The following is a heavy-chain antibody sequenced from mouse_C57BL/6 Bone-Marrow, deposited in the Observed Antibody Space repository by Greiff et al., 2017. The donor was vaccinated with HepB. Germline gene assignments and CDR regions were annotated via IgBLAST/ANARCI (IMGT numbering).Heavy chain of an antibody. Sequence: EVQLQESGGDLVKPGGSLKLSCAASGFTFSSYGMSWVRQTPDKRLEWVATISSGGSYTYYPDSVKGRFTISRDNAKNTLYLQMSSLKSEDTAMYYCARHLYYYAMDYWGQGTSVTVSS. CDR3: ARHLYYYAMDY. CDR1: GFTFSSYG. CDR2: ISSGGSYT. J-gene: IGHJ4*01. V-gene: IGHV5-6*01.